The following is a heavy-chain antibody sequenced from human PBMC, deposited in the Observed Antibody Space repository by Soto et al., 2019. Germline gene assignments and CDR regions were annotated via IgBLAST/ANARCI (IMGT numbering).Heavy chain of an antibody. D-gene: IGHD5-18*01. J-gene: IGHJ4*02. CDR2: IYPGDSDT. Sequence: LGESLKISCKGSGYSFASYWIGWVRQMPGKGLEWMGIIYPGDSDTRYSPSFQGQVTISADNSISTAYLQWSSLKASDSAMYFCARQVEDGYSFGYHYWGQGTQVTAPQ. V-gene: IGHV5-51*01. CDR3: ARQVEDGYSFGYHY. CDR1: GYSFASYW.